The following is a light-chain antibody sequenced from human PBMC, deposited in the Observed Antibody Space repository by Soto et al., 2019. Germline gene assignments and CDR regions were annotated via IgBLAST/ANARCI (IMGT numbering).Light chain of an antibody. CDR3: HQLKSFPIT. CDR2: AAS. Sequence: IQMTQSPSSGAASVGDRVTITCRASQGINSWLAWYQQKPGRAPKLLIYAASILQSGVPSRFSGSGSGTLGTLTITSLQPEEVATDYGHQLKSFPITGGQGTRLAIK. J-gene: IGKJ5*01. CDR1: QGINSW. V-gene: IGKV1D-12*01.